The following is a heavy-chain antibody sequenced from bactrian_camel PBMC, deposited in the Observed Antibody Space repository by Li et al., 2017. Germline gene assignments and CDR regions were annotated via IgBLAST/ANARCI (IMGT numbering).Heavy chain of an antibody. D-gene: IGHD5*01. CDR2: FNTRTGMT. V-gene: IGHV3S40*01. J-gene: IGHJ6*01. CDR1: GMKISNKC. CDR3: ATGDAGVGSDCPRSWPFGI. Sequence: DVQLVESGGGLVQPGGSLKLSCAASGMKISNKCMSWFRQAPGKEREWVGGFNTRTGMTYYVGSFEGRFTIFRDNAKNTVYLRMNSLKPDDTAVYYCATGDAGVGSDCPRSWPFGIWGQGTQVTVS.